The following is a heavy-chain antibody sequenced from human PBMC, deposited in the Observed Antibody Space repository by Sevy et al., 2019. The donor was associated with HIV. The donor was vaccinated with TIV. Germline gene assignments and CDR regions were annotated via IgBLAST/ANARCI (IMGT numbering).Heavy chain of an antibody. CDR2: ISNSGTSM. Sequence: GGSLRLSCVASGFTFSSYEMNWVRQAPGKGLEWVSYISNSGTSMYDSDSVKGRFTISRDNARNSLYLQMNSLRAEDTAVYYCARDLPPSATTVAHFDCWGQGTLVTVSS. J-gene: IGHJ4*02. V-gene: IGHV3-48*03. CDR3: ARDLPPSATTVAHFDC. D-gene: IGHD4-17*01. CDR1: GFTFSSYE.